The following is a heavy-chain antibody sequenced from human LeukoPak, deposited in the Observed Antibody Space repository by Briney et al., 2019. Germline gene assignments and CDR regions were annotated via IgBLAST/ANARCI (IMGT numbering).Heavy chain of an antibody. Sequence: GGSLRLSCAASGFTFSSYSMNWVRQAPGKGLEWVSSISSSSSYIYYADSVKGRFTISRDNAKNSLYLQMNSLRAEDTAVYYCARVEWRYYMDVWGKGTTVTVSS. CDR2: ISSSSSYI. J-gene: IGHJ6*03. CDR3: ARVEWRYYMDV. CDR1: GFTFSSYS. D-gene: IGHD2-8*01. V-gene: IGHV3-21*01.